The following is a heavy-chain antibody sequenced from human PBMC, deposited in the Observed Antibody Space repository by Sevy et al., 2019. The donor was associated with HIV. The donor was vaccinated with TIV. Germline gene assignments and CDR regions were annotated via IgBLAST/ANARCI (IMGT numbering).Heavy chain of an antibody. J-gene: IGHJ4*02. V-gene: IGHV3-30*04. CDR2: ISSDGRNK. Sequence: GGSLRLSCAATGFTFSRYAMNWVRQAPGKGLEWVAVISSDGRNKYYADSVKGRFTISRDNSKNTLYLQMNSLRSEDTAMYYCARDKGESSSSFLGELSHWGQGTLVTVSS. CDR3: ARDKGESSSSFLGELSH. D-gene: IGHD3-16*02. CDR1: GFTFSRYA.